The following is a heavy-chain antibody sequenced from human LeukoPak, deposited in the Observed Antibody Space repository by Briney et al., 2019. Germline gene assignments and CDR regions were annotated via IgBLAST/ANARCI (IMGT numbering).Heavy chain of an antibody. CDR3: ARSFYDFLNGPYEEAFDM. Sequence: PGGSLRLSCAASGFSFSDYYMHWIRQAPGKGLEWVSYISSSATYTDYAESVKGRFTVSRDNAKNSLYLQMNSLRAEDTAVYYCARSFYDFLNGPYEEAFDMWGQGTMVTVSS. CDR2: ISSSATYT. CDR1: GFSFSDYY. D-gene: IGHD3-3*01. J-gene: IGHJ3*02. V-gene: IGHV3-11*03.